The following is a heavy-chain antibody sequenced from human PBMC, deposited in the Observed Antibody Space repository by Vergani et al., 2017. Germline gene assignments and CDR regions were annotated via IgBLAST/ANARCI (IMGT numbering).Heavy chain of an antibody. CDR2: ISSSSTYI. D-gene: IGHD6-13*01. V-gene: IGHV3-21*01. CDR3: ARVYGSAAAGLEYYYYNYGMDV. Sequence: EVQLVESGGGLVKPGGSLRLSCAASGFIFNKYNMNWVRQAPGTGPEWVSSISSSSTYIYYADSVKGRFTISRENAKNSLYLQMNSLRAEDTAVYYCARVYGSAAAGLEYYYYNYGMDVWGQRTTVTVSS. CDR1: GFIFNKYN. J-gene: IGHJ6*02.